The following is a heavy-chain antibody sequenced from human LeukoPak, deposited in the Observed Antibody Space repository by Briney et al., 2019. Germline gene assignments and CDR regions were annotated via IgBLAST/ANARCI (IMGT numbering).Heavy chain of an antibody. D-gene: IGHD5-18*01. CDR2: IKDDGSET. Sequence: GGSLRLSCAASGFTFSSFWMTWVRQTPGKGLEWVANIKDDGSETYYVASVKGRFTISRDNAKDSLYLQMNSLRAEDTAVYYCAREPRGYSYGLWGRGTLVTVSS. V-gene: IGHV3-7*01. CDR1: GFTFSSFW. J-gene: IGHJ4*02. CDR3: AREPRGYSYGL.